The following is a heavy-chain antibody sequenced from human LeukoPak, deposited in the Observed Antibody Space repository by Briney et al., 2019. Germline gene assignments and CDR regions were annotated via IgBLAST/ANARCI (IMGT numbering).Heavy chain of an antibody. CDR1: GYTFTDYY. D-gene: IGHD3-10*01. CDR3: ATTMVRGVPDTFDI. Sequence: ASVKVSCKASGYTFTDYYMHWVRQAPGQGLEWRGWLNPNSGGTLFAQKFQGRVSMTRDTSITTVYMDVTSLRSDDTAVYYCATTMVRGVPDTFDIWGQGTMVTVSS. V-gene: IGHV1-2*02. CDR2: LNPNSGGT. J-gene: IGHJ3*02.